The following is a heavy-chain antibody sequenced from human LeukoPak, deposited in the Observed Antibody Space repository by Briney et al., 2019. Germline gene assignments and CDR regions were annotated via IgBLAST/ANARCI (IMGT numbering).Heavy chain of an antibody. CDR3: AREGLRFLEWSSYYFDY. CDR2: IKPDGSEK. Sequence: GGSLRLSCAASGFTFSNYWMSWVRQGPGKGLEWVANIKPDGSEKYYVDSVKGRFSISRDDTKNSLYLQLNSLRAEDTAVYYCAREGLRFLEWSSYYFDYWGLGTLVTVSS. V-gene: IGHV3-7*01. D-gene: IGHD3-3*01. CDR1: GFTFSNYW. J-gene: IGHJ4*02.